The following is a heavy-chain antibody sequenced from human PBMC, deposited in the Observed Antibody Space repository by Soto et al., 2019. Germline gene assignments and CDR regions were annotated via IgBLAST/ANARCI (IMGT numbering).Heavy chain of an antibody. V-gene: IGHV5-51*01. CDR3: ARLSSSSNYYYYYGMDV. CDR1: GYSFTSYW. J-gene: IGHJ6*01. D-gene: IGHD6-6*01. CDR2: IYAGDSDT. Sequence: PVESLTISCDVSGYSFTSYWIEWVRQMPGKGLEWMGIIYAGDSDTRYSPSFQCQVTISADKSISTAYLQWSSLKSSDTAMYYCARLSSSSNYYYYYGMDVWGQGTTVTVSS.